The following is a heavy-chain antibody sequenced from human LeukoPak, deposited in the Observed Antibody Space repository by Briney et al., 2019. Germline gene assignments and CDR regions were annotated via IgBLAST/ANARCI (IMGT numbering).Heavy chain of an antibody. V-gene: IGHV3-23*01. CDR2: ISGSGGTT. CDR3: AKDVGMAVAGTEDDY. CDR1: GFTFSSYA. J-gene: IGHJ4*02. Sequence: GGSLRLSCAASGFTFSSYAMSWVRQAPGKGLEWVSAISGSGGTTYYADSVKGRFTISRDNSKNTLYLQMNSLRAEDSAVYYCAKDVGMAVAGTEDDYWGQGTLVTVSS. D-gene: IGHD6-19*01.